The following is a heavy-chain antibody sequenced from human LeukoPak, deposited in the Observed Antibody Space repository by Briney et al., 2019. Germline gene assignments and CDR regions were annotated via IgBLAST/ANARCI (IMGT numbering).Heavy chain of an antibody. D-gene: IGHD3-10*02. CDR1: GFMVSSYW. V-gene: IGHV3-7*01. CDR3: AELGITMIGGV. J-gene: IGHJ6*04. Sequence: PGGSLRLSCAASGFMVSSYWMSWVRQAPGKGLEWVADIKEDGSEKSYVDSVKGRFTISRDNAKNSLYLQMNSLRAEDTAVYYCAELGITMIGGVWGKGTTVTISS. CDR2: IKEDGSEK.